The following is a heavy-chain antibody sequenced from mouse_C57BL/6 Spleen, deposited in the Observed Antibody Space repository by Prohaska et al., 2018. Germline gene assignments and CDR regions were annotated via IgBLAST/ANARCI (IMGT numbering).Heavy chain of an antibody. J-gene: IGHJ3*01. Sequence: EVKLVESGGGLVQPGGSLSLSCAASGFTFPDYYMSWVRQPPGKGLEWWGFIRNKANGYTTEYSASVKGRFTISRDNSQSILYLQMNALRAEDSATYYCARYSNYLAYWGQGTLVTVSA. D-gene: IGHD2-1*01. CDR3: ARYSNYLAY. CDR1: GFTFPDYY. CDR2: IRNKANGYTT. V-gene: IGHV7-3*01.